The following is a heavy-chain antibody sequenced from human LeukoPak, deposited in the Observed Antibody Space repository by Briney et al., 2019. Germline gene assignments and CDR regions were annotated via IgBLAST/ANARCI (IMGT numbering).Heavy chain of an antibody. V-gene: IGHV1-2*02. D-gene: IGHD2-8*01. Sequence: ASVKVSCKASGYTSTGYYMHWVRQAPGQGLEWMGWINPNSGGTNYAQKFQGRVTMTRDTSISTAYMELRSLRSDDTAVYYCARVHYLGTNGVRHHDAFDIWGQGTMVTVSS. CDR2: INPNSGGT. CDR3: ARVHYLGTNGVRHHDAFDI. CDR1: GYTSTGYY. J-gene: IGHJ3*02.